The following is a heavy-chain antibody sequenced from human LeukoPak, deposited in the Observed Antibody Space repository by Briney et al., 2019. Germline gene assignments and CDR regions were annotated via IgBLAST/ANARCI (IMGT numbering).Heavy chain of an antibody. CDR3: ARGTGEGYSYGRYYFDY. J-gene: IGHJ4*02. D-gene: IGHD5-18*01. CDR2: INPNRGGT. CDR1: GYTFTGYY. Sequence: ASVKVSCKASGYTFTGYYMNWVRQAPGQGLEWMGWINPNRGGTNYAQKVQGRVTMTRDTSISTAYMELSRLRSDDTAVYYCARGTGEGYSYGRYYFDYWGQGTLVTVSS. V-gene: IGHV1-2*02.